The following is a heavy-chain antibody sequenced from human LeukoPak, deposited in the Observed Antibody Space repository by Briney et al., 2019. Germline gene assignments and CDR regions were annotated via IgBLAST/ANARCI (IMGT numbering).Heavy chain of an antibody. CDR2: INPNSGGT. CDR1: GYTFTGYY. V-gene: IGHV1-2*02. D-gene: IGHD4-17*01. Sequence: ASVKVSCKASGYTFTGYYMHWVRQAPGQGLEWMGWINPNSGGTNYAQKSQGRVTMTRDTSISTAYMELSRLRSDDTAVYYCRVHGDYQAIGDYWGQGTLVTVSS. CDR3: RVHGDYQAIGDY. J-gene: IGHJ4*02.